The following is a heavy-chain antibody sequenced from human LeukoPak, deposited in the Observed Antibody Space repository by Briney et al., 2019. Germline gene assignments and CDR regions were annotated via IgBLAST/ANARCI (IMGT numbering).Heavy chain of an antibody. CDR2: ISSSGSTI. CDR1: GFTFSDYY. V-gene: IGHV3-11*04. J-gene: IGHJ6*03. Sequence: GGSLRLSCAASGFTFSDYYMSWIRQAPGKGLEWVSYISSSGSTIYYADSVKGRFTISRDNAKNSLYLQMNSLRAEDTAVYYCARILTDHYYYYYVDVWGKGTTVTVSS. CDR3: ARILTDHYYYYYVDV.